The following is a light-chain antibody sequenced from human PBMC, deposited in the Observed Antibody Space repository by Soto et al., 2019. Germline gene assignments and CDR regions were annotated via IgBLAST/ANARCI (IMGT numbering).Light chain of an antibody. CDR3: CSYAGSSLWV. J-gene: IGLJ3*02. CDR2: DVT. V-gene: IGLV2-11*01. Sequence: QAVVTQPRSVSGSPGQSVTISCTGTSSDVGTYNYVSWYQQHPGKAPKLVIYDVTKRPSGVPDRFSGSKSGNTASLTISGLQAEDEADYYCCSYAGSSLWVFDGGTKLTVL. CDR1: SSDVGTYNY.